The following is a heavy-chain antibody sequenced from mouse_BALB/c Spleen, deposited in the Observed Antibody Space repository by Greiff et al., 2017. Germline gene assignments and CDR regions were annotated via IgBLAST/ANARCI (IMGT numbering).Heavy chain of an antibody. CDR1: GFSLTSYG. CDR3: AREGTGYAMDY. J-gene: IGHJ4*01. Sequence: VQVVESGPGLVAPSQSLSITCTVSGFSLTSYGVHWVRQPPGKGLEWLGVIWAGGSTNYNSALMSRLSISKDNSKSQVFLKMNSLQTDDTAMYYCAREGTGYAMDYWGQGTSVTVSS. V-gene: IGHV2-9*02. CDR2: IWAGGST. D-gene: IGHD3-3*01.